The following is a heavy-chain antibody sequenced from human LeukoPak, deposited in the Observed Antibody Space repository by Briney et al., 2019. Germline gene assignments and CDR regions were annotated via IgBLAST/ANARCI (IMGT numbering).Heavy chain of an antibody. CDR3: AKWYCSDSSGSHNWFDP. V-gene: IGHV3-23*01. D-gene: IGHD3-22*01. CDR1: GFTFSSYA. Sequence: GGSLRLSCAASGFTFSSYAMSWVRQAPGKGLEWVSAISGSGGSTYYADSVKGRFTISRDNSKNTLYLQMNSLRAEDTAVYYCAKWYCSDSSGSHNWFDPWGQGTLVTVSS. J-gene: IGHJ5*02. CDR2: ISGSGGST.